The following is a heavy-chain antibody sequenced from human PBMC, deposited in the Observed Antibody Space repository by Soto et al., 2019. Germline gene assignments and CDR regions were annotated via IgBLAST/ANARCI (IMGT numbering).Heavy chain of an antibody. J-gene: IGHJ5*02. CDR3: AHSQYSGYDYNWFDP. CDR1: AFSLSTTGEG. V-gene: IGHV2-5*01. D-gene: IGHD5-12*01. Sequence: QITLKESGPTLVKPTQTLTLTCAFSAFSLSTTGEGVCWIRQPPGKALEWLALIYWNDDKRYSPSLKSRLTITKDTSKNQVVLTMTNMDPVDTATYYCAHSQYSGYDYNWFDPWGQGTLVTVSS. CDR2: IYWNDDK.